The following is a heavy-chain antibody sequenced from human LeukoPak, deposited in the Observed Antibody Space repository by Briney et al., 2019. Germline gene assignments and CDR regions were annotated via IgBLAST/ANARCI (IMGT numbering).Heavy chain of an antibody. CDR1: GFTFSSYA. Sequence: GGSLRLSCAASGFTFSSYAMHWVRQAPGKGLEWVAVISYDGSNKYYADSVKGRFTISRDNSKNTLYLQMNSLRAEDTAVYYCAREDNGVRAFHIWGQGTMVTASS. CDR3: AREDNGVRAFHI. CDR2: ISYDGSNK. D-gene: IGHD2-8*01. J-gene: IGHJ3*02. V-gene: IGHV3-30*04.